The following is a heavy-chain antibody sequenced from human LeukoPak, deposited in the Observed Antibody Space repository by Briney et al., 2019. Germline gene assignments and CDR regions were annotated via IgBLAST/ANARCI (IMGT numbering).Heavy chain of an antibody. CDR2: ISSSSSYI. CDR3: ARGPTYYYDSSGYY. D-gene: IGHD3-22*01. Sequence: PGGSLRLSCAASGFTFSSYSMNWARQAPGEGLEWVSSISSSSSYIYYADSVKGRFTISRDNAKNSLYLQMNSLRAEDTAVYYCARGPTYYYDSSGYYWGQGTLVTVSS. J-gene: IGHJ4*02. V-gene: IGHV3-21*01. CDR1: GFTFSSYS.